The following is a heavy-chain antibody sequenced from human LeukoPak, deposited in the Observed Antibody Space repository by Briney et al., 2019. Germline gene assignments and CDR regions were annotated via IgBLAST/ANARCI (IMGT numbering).Heavy chain of an antibody. J-gene: IGHJ4*02. V-gene: IGHV3-30*02. D-gene: IGHD5-18*01. CDR1: GFTFSSYG. CDR3: AKGLTGGYSYGYGIDY. CDR2: IRYDGSNK. Sequence: PGGSLRLSCAASGFTFSSYGMHWDRQAPGKGLEWVAFIRYDGSNKYYADSVKGRFTISRDNSKNTLYLQMNSLRAEDTAVYYCAKGLTGGYSYGYGIDYWGQGTLVTVSS.